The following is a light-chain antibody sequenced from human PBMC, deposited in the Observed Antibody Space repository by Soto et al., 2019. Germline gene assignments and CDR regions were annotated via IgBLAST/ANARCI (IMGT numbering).Light chain of an antibody. Sequence: QSALTQPPSASGSPGQSVTISCTGTSSDIGGYNSVSWYQQHPGKAPRLMIYEVNKRPSGVPDRFSGSKSGYTASLTVSGLQTEDEAFYYCCSYAGSSTYVFGTGTKLTVL. V-gene: IGLV2-8*01. J-gene: IGLJ1*01. CDR1: SSDIGGYNS. CDR2: EVN. CDR3: CSYAGSSTYV.